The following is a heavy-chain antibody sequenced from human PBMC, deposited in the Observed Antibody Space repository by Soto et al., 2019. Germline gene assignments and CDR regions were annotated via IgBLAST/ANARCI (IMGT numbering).Heavy chain of an antibody. J-gene: IGHJ5*02. CDR1: GFTFSNAW. CDR3: TTESWSRNTSPRFDL. D-gene: IGHD4-4*01. V-gene: IGHV3-15*01. Sequence: PWGSLRLSCAGSGFTFSNAWMSWVRQAPGKGLEWVGRIKSTTDGGTTDYAAPVKGRVTISRDDSKNTLYLLMDSLKTEDTAVYYCTTESWSRNTSPRFDLWGQGTLVTVSS. CDR2: IKSTTDGGTT.